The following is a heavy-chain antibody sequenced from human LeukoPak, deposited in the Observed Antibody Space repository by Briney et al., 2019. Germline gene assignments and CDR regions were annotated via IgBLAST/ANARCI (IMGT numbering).Heavy chain of an antibody. D-gene: IGHD7-27*01. J-gene: IGHJ4*02. CDR2: ISGSGGST. Sequence: SGGSLRLSCAASGFTFSSYAMSWVRQAPGKGLEWVSAISGSGGSTYYADSVKGRFTISRGNSKNTLYLQMNSLRAEDTAVYYCAKDSRTGGYFDYWGQGTLVTVSS. V-gene: IGHV3-23*01. CDR3: AKDSRTGGYFDY. CDR1: GFTFSSYA.